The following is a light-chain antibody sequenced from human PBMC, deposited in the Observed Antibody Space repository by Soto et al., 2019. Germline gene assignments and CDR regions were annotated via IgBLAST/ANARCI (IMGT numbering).Light chain of an antibody. CDR2: GNS. CDR3: QSYDSSLSGWV. CDR1: SSNIGAGYD. J-gene: IGLJ3*02. V-gene: IGLV1-40*01. Sequence: QSVLTQPPSASGAPGQRVTISCTRSSSNIGAGYDVHWYQQLPGTAPKLLIYGNSNRPSGVPDRFSGSKSGTSASLAITGLQAEDAADYYCQSYDSSLSGWVFGGGTKVTVL.